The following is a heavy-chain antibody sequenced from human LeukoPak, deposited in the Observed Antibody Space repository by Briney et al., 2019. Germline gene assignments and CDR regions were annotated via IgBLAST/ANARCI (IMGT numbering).Heavy chain of an antibody. Sequence: ASVKVSCKASGYTFTSYGISWVRQAPGQGLEWMGWISTYNGNTNYAQKLQGRVTMTTDTSTSTDYMELRSLRSDDTAVYYCARDRLGRYYYDSSGYNDYWGQGTLVTVSS. CDR1: GYTFTSYG. D-gene: IGHD3-22*01. CDR3: ARDRLGRYYYDSSGYNDY. V-gene: IGHV1-18*01. CDR2: ISTYNGNT. J-gene: IGHJ4*02.